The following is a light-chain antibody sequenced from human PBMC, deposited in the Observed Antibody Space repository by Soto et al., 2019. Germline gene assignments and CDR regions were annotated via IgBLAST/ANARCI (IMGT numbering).Light chain of an antibody. CDR2: GAS. CDR3: QQYGSSRFT. CDR1: QSISSSY. V-gene: IGKV3-20*01. Sequence: EIVLTQSPGTLSLSPGERATLSCRANQSISSSYLAWYQQKPGQAPRLLVYGASSRATGIPDRFSGSESGTDFTLTISRLEPEDFAVYYCQQYGSSRFTFGPGTKVDIK. J-gene: IGKJ3*01.